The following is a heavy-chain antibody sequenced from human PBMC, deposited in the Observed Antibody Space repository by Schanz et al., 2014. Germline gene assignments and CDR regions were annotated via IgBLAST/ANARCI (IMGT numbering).Heavy chain of an antibody. D-gene: IGHD3-10*01. V-gene: IGHV3-23*01. J-gene: IGHJ4*02. CDR2: ISGSGGST. Sequence: EVQLLESGGTVVQPGGSLRVSCAASGFVFRTFAMYWVRQAPGKGLEWVSAISGSGGSTYYADSVKGRFTISRDNAKNTLYLQMNSLRAEDTAVYYCAKDQGSYGSGSYSYFDYWGQGTLATVSS. CDR3: AKDQGSYGSGSYSYFDY. CDR1: GFVFRTFA.